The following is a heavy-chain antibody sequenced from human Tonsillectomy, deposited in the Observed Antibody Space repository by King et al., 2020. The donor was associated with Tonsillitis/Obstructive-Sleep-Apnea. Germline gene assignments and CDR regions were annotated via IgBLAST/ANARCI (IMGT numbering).Heavy chain of an antibody. J-gene: IGHJ6*03. Sequence: VQLQQWGAGLLKPSETLSLTCAVYGGSFSVYYWSWIRQPPGKGLEWIGEINHSGSTNYNPSLKSRVTISVDTSKNQFSLKLSSVTAADTAVYYCARGFSRTSYYYYYMDVWGKGSTVTVSS. V-gene: IGHV4-34*01. CDR3: ARGFSRTSYYYYYMDV. CDR2: INHSGST. CDR1: GGSFSVYY. D-gene: IGHD1-14*01.